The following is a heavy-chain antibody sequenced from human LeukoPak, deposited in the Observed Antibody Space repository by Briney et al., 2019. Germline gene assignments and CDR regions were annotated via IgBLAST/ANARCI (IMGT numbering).Heavy chain of an antibody. D-gene: IGHD6-25*01. V-gene: IGHV1-18*01. J-gene: IGHJ4*02. Sequence: ASVKVSCKASGYTFTNYGITWVRQAPGQGLEWMGWIGRNNGNTKFAQKLQGRVTMTTDTSTTTAYMELRSLRSDDTAVYFCARGRGDYYFDYWGQGTLVSVSS. CDR1: GYTFTNYG. CDR2: IGRNNGNT. CDR3: ARGRGDYYFDY.